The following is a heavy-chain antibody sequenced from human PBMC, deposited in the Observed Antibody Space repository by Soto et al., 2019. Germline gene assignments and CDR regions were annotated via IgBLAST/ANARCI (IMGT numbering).Heavy chain of an antibody. J-gene: IGHJ4*02. CDR3: ASESCSGGSCYPDY. D-gene: IGHD2-15*01. CDR2: ISAYNGNT. Sequence: VKVSCKASGYTFTSYGISWVRQAPGQGLEWMGWISAYNGNTNYAQKLQGRVTMTTDTSTSTAYMELRSLRSDDTAVYYCASESCSGGSCYPDYWGQGTLVTVPQ. CDR1: GYTFTSYG. V-gene: IGHV1-18*01.